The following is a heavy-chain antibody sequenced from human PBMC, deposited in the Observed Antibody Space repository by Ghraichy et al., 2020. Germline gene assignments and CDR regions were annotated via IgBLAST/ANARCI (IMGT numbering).Heavy chain of an antibody. Sequence: ASVKVSCKASGYTFTSYYMHWVRQAPGQGLEWMGIINPSGGSTSYAQKFQGRVTMTRDTSTSTVYMELSSLRSEDTAVYYCARVLKRIAVAGDWYFDLWGRGTLVTVSS. J-gene: IGHJ2*01. CDR3: ARVLKRIAVAGDWYFDL. CDR1: GYTFTSYY. CDR2: INPSGGST. D-gene: IGHD6-19*01. V-gene: IGHV1-46*03.